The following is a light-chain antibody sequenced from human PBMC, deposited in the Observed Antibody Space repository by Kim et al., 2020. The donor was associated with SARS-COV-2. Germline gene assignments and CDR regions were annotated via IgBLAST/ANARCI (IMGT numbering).Light chain of an antibody. CDR2: YDS. V-gene: IGLV3-21*04. J-gene: IGLJ2*01. CDR1: GMGRKR. CDR3: QVWDSSSDHRVV. Sequence: KAARVSGGGNGMGRKRVRWYQQRSGQASVLVIYYDSDRPSGIPERFSGSNSGNTATLAISRVEAGDEADYYCQVWDSSSDHRVVFGGGTQLTVL.